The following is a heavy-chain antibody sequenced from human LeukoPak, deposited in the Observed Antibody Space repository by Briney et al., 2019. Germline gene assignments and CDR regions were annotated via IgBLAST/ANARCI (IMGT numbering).Heavy chain of an antibody. CDR2: ISSSSSTI. J-gene: IGHJ3*02. V-gene: IGHV3-48*04. D-gene: IGHD3-10*01. Sequence: GGSLRLSCAASGFTFSSYSMNWVRQAPGKGLEWVSYISSSSSTIYYADSVKGRFTISRDNAKNSLYLQMNSLRAEDTAVYYCARELIWFGELLFGRNAFDIWGQGTMVTVSS. CDR3: ARELIWFGELLFGRNAFDI. CDR1: GFTFSSYS.